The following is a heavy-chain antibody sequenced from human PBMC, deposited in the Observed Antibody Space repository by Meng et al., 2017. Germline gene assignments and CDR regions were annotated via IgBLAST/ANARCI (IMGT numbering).Heavy chain of an antibody. J-gene: IGHJ4*02. CDR1: GGSISISSYY. Sequence: GSLRLSCTVSGGSISISSYYWGWIRQPPGKGLEWIGSIYYSGSTYYNPSLKSRVTISVDTSKNQFSLKLSSVTAADTAVYYCARGPFYGYVWGSYRYGLDYWGQGTLVTVSS. D-gene: IGHD3-16*02. V-gene: IGHV4-39*07. CDR3: ARGPFYGYVWGSYRYGLDY. CDR2: IYYSGST.